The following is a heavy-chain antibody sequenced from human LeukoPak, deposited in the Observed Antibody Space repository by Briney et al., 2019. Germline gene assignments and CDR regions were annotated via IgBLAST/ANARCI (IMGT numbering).Heavy chain of an antibody. Sequence: GGSLRLSCAASGFTVSSNYMSWVRQAPGKGLEWVSVIYSGGSTYYADSVKGRFTISRDNSKNTLYLQMNSLRAKDTAVYYCARDSTYYDFWSGHFDYYYGMDVWGQGTTVTVSS. J-gene: IGHJ6*02. V-gene: IGHV3-53*01. CDR2: IYSGGST. CDR3: ARDSTYYDFWSGHFDYYYGMDV. D-gene: IGHD3-3*01. CDR1: GFTVSSNY.